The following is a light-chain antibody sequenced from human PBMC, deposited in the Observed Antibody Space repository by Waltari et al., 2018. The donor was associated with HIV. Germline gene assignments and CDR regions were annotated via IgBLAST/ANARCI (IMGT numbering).Light chain of an antibody. V-gene: IGLV7-43*01. J-gene: IGLJ1*01. CDR3: LLTYGGAQRYV. CDR1: TGAVTSGYY. Sequence: QTVVTQEPSLTVSPGGTVTLTCDSSTGAVTSGYYPNWFQQKPGQAPRALIYSTSNRNSWTPARFSGSLLGGKAALTLSGVQPEDEAEYYCLLTYGGAQRYVFGTGTKVIVL. CDR2: STS.